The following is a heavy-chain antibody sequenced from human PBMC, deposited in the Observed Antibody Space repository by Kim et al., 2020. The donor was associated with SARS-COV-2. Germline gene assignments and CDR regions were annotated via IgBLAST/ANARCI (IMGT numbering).Heavy chain of an antibody. V-gene: IGHV4-39*01. CDR2: IYYSGST. Sequence: SETLSLTCTVSGGSISSSSYYWGWIRQPPGKGLEWIGSIYYSGSTYYNPSLKSRVTISVDTSKNQFSLKLSSVTAADTAVYYCARRGYGGKRLGENWGQGTLVTVSS. CDR1: GGSISSSSYY. J-gene: IGHJ4*02. D-gene: IGHD4-17*01. CDR3: ARRGYGGKRLGEN.